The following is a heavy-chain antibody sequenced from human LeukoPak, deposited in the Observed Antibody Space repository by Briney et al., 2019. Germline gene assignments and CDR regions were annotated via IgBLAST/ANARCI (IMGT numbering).Heavy chain of an antibody. CDR2: ISGGGGTT. D-gene: IGHD3-22*01. CDR3: ARVGSYYDSSGYVLY. V-gene: IGHV3-23*01. Sequence: PGGSLRLSCAASGLAFSGYAMNWVRQAPGKGLEWVSPISGGGGTTYYRDSVKGRFTISRDNSKNSLYLQMNSLRAEDTAVYYCARVGSYYDSSGYVLYWGQGTLVTVSS. J-gene: IGHJ4*02. CDR1: GLAFSGYA.